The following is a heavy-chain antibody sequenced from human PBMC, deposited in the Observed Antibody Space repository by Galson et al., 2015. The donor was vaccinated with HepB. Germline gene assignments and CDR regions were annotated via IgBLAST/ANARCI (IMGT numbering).Heavy chain of an antibody. D-gene: IGHD2-2*03. CDR1: NYTFNNYG. V-gene: IGHV1-18*01. Sequence: SVKVSCKASNYTFNNYGFIWVRQAPGQGLEWMAWITASNGATNYAQKFRGRVSVTTDTSTSIAYMELRSLRSDDTAVYYCARGAGYCSSMNCYRGFFGCWGQETMVTVYS. CDR2: ITASNGAT. J-gene: IGHJ4*02. CDR3: ARGAGYCSSMNCYRGFFGC.